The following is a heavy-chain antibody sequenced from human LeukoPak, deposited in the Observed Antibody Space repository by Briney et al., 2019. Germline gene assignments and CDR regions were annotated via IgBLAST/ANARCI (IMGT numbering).Heavy chain of an antibody. CDR1: GFTFSSYG. CDR3: AKRHTTGWYLFDC. D-gene: IGHD6-19*01. Sequence: SGGSLRLSCAASGFTFSSYGMHWVRQAPGKGLEWVAFIRYDGSNKYYADSVKGRFTISRDSSKNTLFLEMNSLRVEDTAVYYCAKRHTTGWYLFDCWGQGTLVTVSS. V-gene: IGHV3-30*02. J-gene: IGHJ4*02. CDR2: IRYDGSNK.